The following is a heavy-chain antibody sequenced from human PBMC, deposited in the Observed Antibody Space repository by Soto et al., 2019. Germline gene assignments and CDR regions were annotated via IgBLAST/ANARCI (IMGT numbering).Heavy chain of an antibody. CDR2: ISGSDGST. Sequence: EVQLLESGGGLVQPGGSLRLSCAGSGFTFSAYAMSWVRQAPGKGLELVSGISGSDGSTHYADSVKGRFTISRSNSRNTMYLQMNTLRVEDTAVYYCALLVGERATPPFDTWGQGTLGTVSS. J-gene: IGHJ4*02. V-gene: IGHV3-23*01. CDR3: ALLVGERATPPFDT. CDR1: GFTFSAYA. D-gene: IGHD3-10*01.